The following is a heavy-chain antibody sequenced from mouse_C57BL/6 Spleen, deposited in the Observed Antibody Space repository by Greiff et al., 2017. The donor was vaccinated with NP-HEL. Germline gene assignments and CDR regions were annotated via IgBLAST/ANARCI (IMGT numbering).Heavy chain of an antibody. Sequence: EVKLMESGGGLVKPGGSLKLSCAASGFTFSDYGMHWVRQAPEQGLEWVAYISSGSSTIYYADTVKGRFTISRDNAKNTLFLQMTSLRTEETAMYYCARDHSSSYGYAMDYWGQGTSVTVSS. V-gene: IGHV5-17*01. CDR3: ARDHSSSYGYAMDY. CDR1: GFTFSDYG. J-gene: IGHJ4*01. CDR2: ISSGSSTI. D-gene: IGHD1-1*01.